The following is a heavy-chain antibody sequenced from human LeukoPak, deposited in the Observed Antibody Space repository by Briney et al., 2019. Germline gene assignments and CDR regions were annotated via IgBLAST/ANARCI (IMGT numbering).Heavy chain of an antibody. CDR1: GGSFSDYY. Sequence: SETLSLTCAVYGGSFSDYYWSWIRQTPGKGLEWIGEINHSGRNNYNPSLKSRVTISVDTSKNQFSLKLSSVTAADTAVYYCAQTRILTGYYRDVWYFDLWGRGTLVTVSS. J-gene: IGHJ2*01. CDR2: INHSGRN. D-gene: IGHD3-9*01. CDR3: AQTRILTGYYRDVWYFDL. V-gene: IGHV4-34*01.